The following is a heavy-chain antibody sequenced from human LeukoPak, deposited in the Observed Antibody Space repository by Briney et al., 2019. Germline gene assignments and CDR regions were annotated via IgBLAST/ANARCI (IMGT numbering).Heavy chain of an antibody. CDR3: ARQGWDYYGSGSYYLDY. Sequence: PSETLSLTCTVSGGSISSYYWSWIRQPPGKGLEWIGYIYYSGSTNYNPSLKSRVTISVDASKNQFSLKLSSVTAADTAVYYCARQGWDYYGSGSYYLDYWGQGTLVTVSS. CDR2: IYYSGST. D-gene: IGHD3-10*01. V-gene: IGHV4-59*08. J-gene: IGHJ4*02. CDR1: GGSISSYY.